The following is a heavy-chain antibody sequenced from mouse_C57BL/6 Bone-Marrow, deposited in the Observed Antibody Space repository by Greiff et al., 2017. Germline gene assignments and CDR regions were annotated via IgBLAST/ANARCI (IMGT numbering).Heavy chain of an antibody. V-gene: IGHV3-6*01. J-gene: IGHJ4*01. CDR3: AINTTVVATGKYYAMDY. Sequence: EVKLVESGPGLVKPSQSLSLTCSVTGYSITSGYYWNWIRPFPGNKLEWVGYISYDGSNNYNPSLKNRISITRDTSNNQYVLKLNSVTTEDTATYDCAINTTVVATGKYYAMDYWGQGTSVTVAS. D-gene: IGHD1-1*01. CDR2: ISYDGSN. CDR1: GYSITSGYY.